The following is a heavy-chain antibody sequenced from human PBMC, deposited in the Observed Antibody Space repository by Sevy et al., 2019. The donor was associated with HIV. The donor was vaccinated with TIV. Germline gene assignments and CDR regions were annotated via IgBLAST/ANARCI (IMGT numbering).Heavy chain of an antibody. CDR1: GYTFSTYG. D-gene: IGHD2-15*01. J-gene: IGHJ4*02. V-gene: IGHV1-18*01. Sequence: ASVKVSCEASGYTFSTYGINWVRQAPGQGLEWMGWINTFTGDTNYLQKLQDRVTMTKDTSTSTVYMELRSLRSDDTAGYYCARGYCSGGRCYPGGYWGQGTLVTVSS. CDR3: ARGYCSGGRCYPGGY. CDR2: INTFTGDT.